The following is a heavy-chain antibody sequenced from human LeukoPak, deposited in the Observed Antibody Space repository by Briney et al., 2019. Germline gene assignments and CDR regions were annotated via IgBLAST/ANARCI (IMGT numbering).Heavy chain of an antibody. CDR3: AKDRVVSTVGAPFYFDH. D-gene: IGHD5/OR15-5a*01. CDR2: INSDGSST. CDR1: GFTFSSYW. V-gene: IGHV3-74*01. J-gene: IGHJ4*02. Sequence: GGSLRLSCAASGFTFSSYWMHWVRQAPGKGLVWVSRINSDGSSTSYADSVKGRFTISRDNSKNMLYLQVDSLRAEDTAVYYCAKDRVVSTVGAPFYFDHWGQGTLVTVSS.